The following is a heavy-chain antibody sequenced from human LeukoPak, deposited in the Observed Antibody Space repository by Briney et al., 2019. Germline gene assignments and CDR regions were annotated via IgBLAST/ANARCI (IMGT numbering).Heavy chain of an antibody. Sequence: GGSLRLSCAASGFTFDDYAMHWVRQAPGKGLEGVSGISWNSGSIGYADSVKGRFTISRDNAKNSLYLQMNSLRAEDMALYYCAKSMVITFGEPDDAFDMWGQGTMVTVSS. V-gene: IGHV3-9*03. CDR2: ISWNSGSI. D-gene: IGHD3-16*01. CDR1: GFTFDDYA. J-gene: IGHJ3*02. CDR3: AKSMVITFGEPDDAFDM.